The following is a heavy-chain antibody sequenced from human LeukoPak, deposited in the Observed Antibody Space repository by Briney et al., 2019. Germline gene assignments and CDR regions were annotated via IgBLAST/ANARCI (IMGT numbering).Heavy chain of an antibody. D-gene: IGHD6-13*01. CDR3: AKAGYSSSWSEYYYYYMDV. CDR2: ISSSSSYI. CDR1: GFTFSSYE. J-gene: IGHJ6*03. V-gene: IGHV3-21*01. Sequence: PGGSLRLSCAASGFTFSSYEMNWVRQAPGKGLEWVSSISSSSSYIYYADSVKGRFTISRDNAKNSLYLQMNSLRAEDTAVYYCAKAGYSSSWSEYYYYYMDVWGKGTTVTVSS.